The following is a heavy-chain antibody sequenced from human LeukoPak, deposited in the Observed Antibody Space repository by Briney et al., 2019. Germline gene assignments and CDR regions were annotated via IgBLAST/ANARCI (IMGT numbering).Heavy chain of an antibody. J-gene: IGHJ4*02. D-gene: IGHD3/OR15-3a*01. V-gene: IGHV3-48*04. Sequence: GGSLRLSCAASGFTFSNYAMSWVRQAPGKGLEWVSYISSSSSTIYYADSVKGRFTISRDNAKNSLYLQMSSLRAEDTAVYYCARAVSGLFDYWGQGTLVTVSS. CDR1: GFTFSNYA. CDR2: ISSSSSTI. CDR3: ARAVSGLFDY.